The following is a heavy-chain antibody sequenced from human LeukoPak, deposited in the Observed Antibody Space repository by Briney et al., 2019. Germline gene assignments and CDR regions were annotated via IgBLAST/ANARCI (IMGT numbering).Heavy chain of an antibody. CDR3: ASGYYGMDV. CDR1: GVSISSYY. J-gene: IGHJ6*02. CDR2: IYYSGST. V-gene: IGHV4-59*08. Sequence: ASETLSLTCTVSGVSISSYYWSWLRQPPGKGLEWIGYIYYSGSTNYNPSLKSRVTISVDTSKNQFSLKLSSVTAADTAVYYCASGYYGMDVWGQGTTVTGSS.